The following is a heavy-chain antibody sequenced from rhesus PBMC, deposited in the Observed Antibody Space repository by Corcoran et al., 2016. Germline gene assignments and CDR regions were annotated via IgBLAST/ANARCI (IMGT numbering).Heavy chain of an antibody. V-gene: IGHV3-16*02. Sequence: EVQLVQSGGDLVQPGGSLRLSCAASGFTFNNYWMNWVRQAPGKGLDWVGRIKNKAAGGTVEYAESVEGRFTISRDESKNTLYLQMNSLKTEDTAVYYCTSYSSSWSSFEYWGQGALVTVSS. D-gene: IGHD3-16*01. CDR2: IKNKAAGGTV. CDR1: GFTFNNYW. CDR3: TSYSSSWSSFEY. J-gene: IGHJ4*01.